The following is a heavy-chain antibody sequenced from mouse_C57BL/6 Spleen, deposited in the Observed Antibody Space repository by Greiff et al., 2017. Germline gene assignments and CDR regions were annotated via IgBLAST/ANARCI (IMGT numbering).Heavy chain of an antibody. J-gene: IGHJ2*01. Sequence: VQLQQSGAELVMPGASVKLSCKASGYTFTSYWMHWVKQRPGQGLEWIGEIDPSDSYTNYNQKFKGKSTLTVDKSSSTAYMQLSSLTSEDSAVYYCARWDYDFDYWGQGTTLTVSS. D-gene: IGHD2-4*01. V-gene: IGHV1-69*01. CDR3: ARWDYDFDY. CDR1: GYTFTSYW. CDR2: IDPSDSYT.